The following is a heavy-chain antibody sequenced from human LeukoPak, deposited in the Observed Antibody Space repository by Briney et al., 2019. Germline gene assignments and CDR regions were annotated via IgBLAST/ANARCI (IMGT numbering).Heavy chain of an antibody. CDR3: AKDLYSSSWYGKIGFHP. Sequence: PGGSLRLSCAASGFTFSGYAMSWVRQAPGKGLEWVSAISGSGGSTYYADSVKGRFTISRDNSKNPLYLQMNTLRAEDTAVYYCAKDLYSSSWYGKIGFHPWGQGTLVTVSS. CDR1: GFTFSGYA. CDR2: ISGSGGST. V-gene: IGHV3-23*01. J-gene: IGHJ5*02. D-gene: IGHD6-13*01.